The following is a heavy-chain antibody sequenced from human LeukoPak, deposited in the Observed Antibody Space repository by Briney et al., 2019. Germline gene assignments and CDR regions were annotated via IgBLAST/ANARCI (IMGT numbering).Heavy chain of an antibody. CDR3: ARDPGRYCSGGSCYSEMYYFDY. CDR1: GGSISSYY. J-gene: IGHJ4*02. Sequence: SETLSLTCTVSGGSISSYYWSWIRQPPGKGLEWIGYIYYSGSTNYNPSLKSRVTISVDTSKNQFSLKLSSVTAADTAVYYCARDPGRYCSGGSCYSEMYYFDYWGQGTLVTVSS. CDR2: IYYSGST. V-gene: IGHV4-59*01. D-gene: IGHD2-15*01.